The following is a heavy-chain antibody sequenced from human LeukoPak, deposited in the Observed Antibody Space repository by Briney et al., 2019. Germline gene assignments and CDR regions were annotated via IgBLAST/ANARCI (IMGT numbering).Heavy chain of an antibody. D-gene: IGHD5-24*01. CDR1: GFTFNNYA. V-gene: IGHV3-30-3*01. J-gene: IGHJ4*02. CDR3: ARDGYNGYIDY. CDR2: ISYDGSNK. Sequence: GGSLRLSCTASGFTFNNYAMHWVRQAPGKGLEWVAVISYDGSNKYYADSVKGRFTISRDNSKNTLYLQMNSLRAEDTAVYYCARDGYNGYIDYWGQGTLVTVSS.